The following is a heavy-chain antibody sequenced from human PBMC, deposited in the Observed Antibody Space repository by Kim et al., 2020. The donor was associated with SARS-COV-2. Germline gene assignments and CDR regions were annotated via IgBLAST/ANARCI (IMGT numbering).Heavy chain of an antibody. CDR1: GGSISSSSYY. Sequence: SETLSLTCTVSGGSISSSSYYWGWIRQPPGKGLEWIGSVYDSGNTYYNPSLKGRVTISVDTSKNQFSLKLSSVTAADTAVYYCARRYGGYIFDDWGQGTLVTVSS. J-gene: IGHJ4*02. CDR3: ARRYGGYIFDD. V-gene: IGHV4-39*01. D-gene: IGHD6-25*01. CDR2: VYDSGNT.